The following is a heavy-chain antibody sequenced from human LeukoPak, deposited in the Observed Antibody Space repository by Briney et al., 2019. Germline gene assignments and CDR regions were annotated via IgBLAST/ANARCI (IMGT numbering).Heavy chain of an antibody. J-gene: IGHJ2*01. CDR1: GFTFSSYG. D-gene: IGHD2-15*01. CDR2: IWYDGINK. Sequence: PGGSLRLSCAASGFTFSSYGMHWVRQAPGKGLEWVAVIWYDGINKYYADSVKGRFTISRDNSKNTLYLQMNSLRAEDTAVYYCAKLGARGVLLHWYFDLWGRGTLVTVSS. V-gene: IGHV3-33*06. CDR3: AKLGARGVLLHWYFDL.